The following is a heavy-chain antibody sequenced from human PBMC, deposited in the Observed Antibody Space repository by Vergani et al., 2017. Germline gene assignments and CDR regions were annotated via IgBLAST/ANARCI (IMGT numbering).Heavy chain of an antibody. V-gene: IGHV1-46*01. D-gene: IGHD1-26*01. J-gene: IGHJ6*02. Sequence: QVQLVQSGAEVKKPGASVKVSCKASGYTFTSYYMHWVRQAPGQGLEWMGIINPSGGSTSYAQKFQGRVTMTRDTSTSTVYMELSSLRSEDTAVYYCASTRSPLPPDYYYYGMDVWGQGTTVTVSS. CDR2: INPSGGST. CDR3: ASTRSPLPPDYYYYGMDV. CDR1: GYTFTSYY.